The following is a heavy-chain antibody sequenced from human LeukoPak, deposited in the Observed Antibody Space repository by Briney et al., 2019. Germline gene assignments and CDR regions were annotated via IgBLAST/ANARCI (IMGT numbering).Heavy chain of an antibody. J-gene: IGHJ4*02. CDR3: ARGGRWEVDYNPSTPLYYFDY. Sequence: QAGGSLRLSCAASGFTFSRLAMTWVRQAPGKGLEWVSAISGSGGSTYYADSVKGRFTISRDNAKNSLYLQMNSLRAEDTAVYYCARGGRWEVDYNPSTPLYYFDYWGQGTLVTVSS. D-gene: IGHD4-11*01. CDR2: ISGSGGST. CDR1: GFTFSRLA. V-gene: IGHV3-23*01.